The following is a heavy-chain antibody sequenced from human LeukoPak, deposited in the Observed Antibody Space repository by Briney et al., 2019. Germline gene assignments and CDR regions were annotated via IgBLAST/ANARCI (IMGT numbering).Heavy chain of an antibody. V-gene: IGHV1-46*01. D-gene: IGHD1-26*01. J-gene: IGHJ6*03. Sequence: ASVKVSCKASGYTFTSYYMHWVRQAPGQGLEWMGIIKPSGVSPSYAQKSPPTVTMTTDMSTSPVYIELSSLRSEDTPLYYCASTRVGGYYYYMDVWGKGTTVTVSS. CDR1: GYTFTSYY. CDR3: ASTRVGGYYYYMDV. CDR2: IKPSGVSP.